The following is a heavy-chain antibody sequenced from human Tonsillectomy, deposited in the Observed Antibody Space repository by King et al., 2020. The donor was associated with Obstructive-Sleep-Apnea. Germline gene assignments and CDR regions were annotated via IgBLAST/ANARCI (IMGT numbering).Heavy chain of an antibody. D-gene: IGHD1-26*01. CDR3: AKSGSYYS. V-gene: IGHV3-23*04. J-gene: IGHJ4*02. Sequence: VQLVESGGGLVQPGGSLRLSCAASGFTFSSYVMSWVRQAPGKGLEGVSAIRGSGGSTYHADSGRVRFPISRDNSNDTLFLQMNSLRADDTAVYYCAKSGSYYSWGQGTLVTVSS. CDR1: GFTFSSYV. CDR2: IRGSGGST.